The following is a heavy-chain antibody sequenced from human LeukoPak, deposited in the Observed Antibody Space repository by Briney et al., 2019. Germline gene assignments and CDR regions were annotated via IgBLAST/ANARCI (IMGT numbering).Heavy chain of an antibody. D-gene: IGHD4-17*01. CDR2: ISSSSTYI. V-gene: IGHV3-21*06. J-gene: IGHJ4*02. Sequence: KAGGSLRLSCAASGFTFSTYSMNWVRQAPGKGLEWVSSISSSSTYIYYADSVKGRFTISRDNAKNSLYLQMNSLRAEDTAVYYCGTWTTVASYFDYWGQGTLVTVSS. CDR3: GTWTTVASYFDY. CDR1: GFTFSTYS.